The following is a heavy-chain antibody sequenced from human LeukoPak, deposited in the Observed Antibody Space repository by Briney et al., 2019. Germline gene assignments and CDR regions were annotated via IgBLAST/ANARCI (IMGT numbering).Heavy chain of an antibody. CDR2: ILYSGST. CDR3: ARHVYSGYDFRAFDI. D-gene: IGHD5-12*01. CDR1: GGSISSSNYY. Sequence: SETLSLTCTVSGGSISSSNYYWGWIRQPPGKGLEWIGTILYSGSTYYNPSLKSRVTISVTSNNQFSLKLSSVTAADTAVYYCARHVYSGYDFRAFDIWGQGTMVTVSS. V-gene: IGHV4-39*01. J-gene: IGHJ3*02.